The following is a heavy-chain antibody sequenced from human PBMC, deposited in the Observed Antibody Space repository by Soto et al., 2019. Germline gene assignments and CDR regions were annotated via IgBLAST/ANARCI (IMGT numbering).Heavy chain of an antibody. V-gene: IGHV3-30-3*01. CDR1: GFTFSSYA. CDR3: ARDLLRDGGIRCGWFHP. CDR2: ITYDGSNK. J-gene: IGHJ5*02. Sequence: QVQLVESGGGVVQPGRSLRLSCAASGFTFSSYAMHWVRQAPGKGLEWVAVITYDGSNKYYADSVKGRFTISRDNSKNPLYLEMNSLRAEDTAVYYCARDLLRDGGIRCGWFHPWGQGTLVTVFS. D-gene: IGHD2-15*01.